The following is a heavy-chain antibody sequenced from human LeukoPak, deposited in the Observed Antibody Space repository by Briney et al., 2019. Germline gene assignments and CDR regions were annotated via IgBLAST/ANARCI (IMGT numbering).Heavy chain of an antibody. CDR1: GYTFSSYW. CDR3: ARMGLFGELVMDYFDY. D-gene: IGHD3-10*02. Sequence: GGSLRLSCAASGYTFSSYWMSWVRQAPGKGLEWVANIKQDGSEKYYVDSVKGRFTISRDNAKNSLYLQMNSLRAEDTAVYYCARMGLFGELVMDYFDYWGQGTLVTVSS. J-gene: IGHJ4*02. CDR2: IKQDGSEK. V-gene: IGHV3-7*01.